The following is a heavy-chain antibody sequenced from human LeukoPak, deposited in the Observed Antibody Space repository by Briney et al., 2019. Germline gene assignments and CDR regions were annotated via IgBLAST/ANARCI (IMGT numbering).Heavy chain of an antibody. CDR1: GYTFTGYY. Sequence: ASVKVSCKASGYTFTGYYMHWVRQAAGQGLEWMGRINPNSGGTNYAQKFQGRVTMTRDTSISTAYMELSRLRSDDTAVYYCARHHCSGGSCYSGLDYWGQGTLVTVSS. V-gene: IGHV1-2*06. J-gene: IGHJ4*02. CDR3: ARHHCSGGSCYSGLDY. D-gene: IGHD2-15*01. CDR2: INPNSGGT.